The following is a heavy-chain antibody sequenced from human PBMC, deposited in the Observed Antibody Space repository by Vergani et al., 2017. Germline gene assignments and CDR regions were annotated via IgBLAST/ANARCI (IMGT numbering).Heavy chain of an antibody. CDR2: IYYSGST. J-gene: IGHJ3*02. V-gene: IGHV4-59*01. Sequence: QVQLQESGPGLVKPSETLSLTCTVSGGSISSYYWSWIRQPPGKGLEWIGYIYYSGSTNYNPSLKSRVTISVDTSKNQFSLKLSSVTAADTAVYYCAKYGVEWAVKYYYDSSEAFDIWGQGTMVTVSA. CDR1: GGSISSYY. CDR3: AKYGVEWAVKYYYDSSEAFDI. D-gene: IGHD3-22*01.